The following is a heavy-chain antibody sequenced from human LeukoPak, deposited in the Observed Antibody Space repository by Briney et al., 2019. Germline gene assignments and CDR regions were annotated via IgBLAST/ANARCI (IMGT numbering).Heavy chain of an antibody. D-gene: IGHD6-13*01. CDR2: INHSGST. Sequence: PSETLSLTCAVYGGSFSGYYWSWIRQLPGKGLEWIGEINHSGSTNYNPSLKSRVTISVDTSKNQFSLKLSSVTAADTAVYYCAVGIAAAGTGWFDPWGQGTLVTVSS. CDR3: AVGIAAAGTGWFDP. J-gene: IGHJ5*02. CDR1: GGSFSGYY. V-gene: IGHV4-34*01.